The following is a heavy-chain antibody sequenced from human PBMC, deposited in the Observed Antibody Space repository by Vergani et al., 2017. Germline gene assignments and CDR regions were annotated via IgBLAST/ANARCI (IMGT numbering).Heavy chain of an antibody. D-gene: IGHD2-8*02. CDR2: ISGSGGST. CDR3: AKSAVVYATYYYYGMDV. Sequence: VQLVESGGGVVQPGRSLRLSCAASGFTFSSYAMSWVRQAPGKGLEWVSAISGSGGSTYYADSVKGRFTISRDNSKNTLYLQMNSLRAEDTAVYYCAKSAVVYATYYYYGMDVWGQGTTVTVSS. CDR1: GFTFSSYA. V-gene: IGHV3-23*04. J-gene: IGHJ6*02.